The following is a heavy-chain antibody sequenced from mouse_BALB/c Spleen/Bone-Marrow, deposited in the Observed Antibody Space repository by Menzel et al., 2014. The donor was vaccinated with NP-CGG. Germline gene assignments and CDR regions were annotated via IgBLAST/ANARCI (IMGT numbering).Heavy chain of an antibody. Sequence: VQLQQSGAGLMKPGASVKISCKATGYTFSRYWIEWVKQRPGHGLEWIGEILPGSGSTNYHSKFKGKATFTADTSTNTGESQLSSLTSEDAAVYYWARRGIAWVAYWGQGTLVTVSA. J-gene: IGHJ3*01. CDR1: GYTFSRYW. CDR2: ILPGSGST. V-gene: IGHV1-9*01. CDR3: ARRGIAWVAY.